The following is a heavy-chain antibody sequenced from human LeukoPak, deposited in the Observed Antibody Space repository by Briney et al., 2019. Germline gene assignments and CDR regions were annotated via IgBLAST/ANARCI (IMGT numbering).Heavy chain of an antibody. Sequence: PGGSLRLSCAASGFTFSTYAMSWVRQAPGKGLEWVSTISGSGGSTYYADSVKGRFTISRDNSKNTLYLQMNSLRAEDTAIYYCAKNEDTAINTPVGLDYWGQGTLVTVSS. CDR3: AKNEDTAINTPVGLDY. CDR2: ISGSGGST. J-gene: IGHJ4*02. V-gene: IGHV3-23*01. CDR1: GFTFSTYA. D-gene: IGHD5-18*01.